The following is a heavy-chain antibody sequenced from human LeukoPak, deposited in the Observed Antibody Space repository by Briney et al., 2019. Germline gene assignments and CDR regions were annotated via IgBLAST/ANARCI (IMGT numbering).Heavy chain of an antibody. CDR1: GFTFSSYA. D-gene: IGHD3-9*01. Sequence: GGSLRLSCAASGFTFSSYAMSWVRQAPGKGLEWVSAISGSGGSTYYADSVKGRFTISRDNYKNTLYLQMNSLRAEDTAVYYCAKKVALTGYYSGMTPDAFDIWGQGTMVTVSS. V-gene: IGHV3-23*01. CDR3: AKKVALTGYYSGMTPDAFDI. CDR2: ISGSGGST. J-gene: IGHJ3*02.